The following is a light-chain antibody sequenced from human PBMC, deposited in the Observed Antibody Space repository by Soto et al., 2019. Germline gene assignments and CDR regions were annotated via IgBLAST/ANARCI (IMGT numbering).Light chain of an antibody. V-gene: IGKV3-15*01. CDR2: RTS. CDR3: QQRNGWPPVT. CDR1: QSISSN. J-gene: IGKJ5*01. Sequence: EIVMTQSPATLSLSPGERATLSCRASQSISSNLAWYQQKPGQAPRLLMFRTSSRATGFPARFSGSGSGTEFNLTISSLQSEYFGVYYCQQRNGWPPVTFGQVTRLEIK.